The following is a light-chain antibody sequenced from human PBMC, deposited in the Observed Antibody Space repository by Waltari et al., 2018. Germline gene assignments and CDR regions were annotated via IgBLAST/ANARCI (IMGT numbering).Light chain of an antibody. CDR1: QSIRSW. V-gene: IGKV1-5*03. J-gene: IGKJ2*01. Sequence: DIQMTQSPSTLSASVGDRVTITCRASQSIRSWLAWYQQKPGKAPKLLIYKASTLASGVPSRFSGSGSGTEFTLTISGLQPDDFATYYCQQYDSYPTFGQGTKLEIE. CDR3: QQYDSYPT. CDR2: KAS.